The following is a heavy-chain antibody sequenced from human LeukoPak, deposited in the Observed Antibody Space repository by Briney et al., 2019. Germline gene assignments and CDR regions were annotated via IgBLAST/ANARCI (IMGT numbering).Heavy chain of an antibody. J-gene: IGHJ4*02. D-gene: IGHD4-11*01. V-gene: IGHV3-7*05. CDR2: INQVGSEQ. CDR1: GFIFRNYW. CDR3: ATDVNSNYEY. Sequence: GGSLRLSCAASGFIFRNYWMSWVRQAPGKGPEWVANINQVGSEQNYADSVKGRSTISRDNAENSLYLQMNSLRAEDTAMYYCATDVNSNYEYWGQGTLVTVSS.